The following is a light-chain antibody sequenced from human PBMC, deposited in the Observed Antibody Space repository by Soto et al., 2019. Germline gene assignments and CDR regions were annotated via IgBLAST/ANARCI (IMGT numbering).Light chain of an antibody. CDR1: SSNFGPADA. CDR2: ADN. J-gene: IGLJ1*01. CDR3: QSFDNGLLAYV. Sequence: ALTQPPSVSGAPGQMVTISCTGASSNFGPADAVHWYQHIPGTAPKLLIYADNSRPSGVPGRFSASKSGTSASLAITGLQAEDEADYYCQSFDNGLLAYVFGTGTKVTVL. V-gene: IGLV1-40*01.